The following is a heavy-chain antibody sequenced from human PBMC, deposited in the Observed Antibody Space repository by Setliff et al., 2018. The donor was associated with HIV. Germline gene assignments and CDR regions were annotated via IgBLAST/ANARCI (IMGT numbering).Heavy chain of an antibody. V-gene: IGHV4-61*09. CDR1: GGSISSGSYY. D-gene: IGHD3-10*01. Sequence: SETLSLTCTVSGGSISSGSYYWSWIRQPAGKGLEWIGHIYTSGSTNYNPSLKSRVTISADTSENQFSLKLRSVTAADTAVYYCALGMVRGARYYYYYYMDVWGKGPTVTVSS. CDR3: ALGMVRGARYYYYYYMDV. CDR2: IYTSGST. J-gene: IGHJ6*03.